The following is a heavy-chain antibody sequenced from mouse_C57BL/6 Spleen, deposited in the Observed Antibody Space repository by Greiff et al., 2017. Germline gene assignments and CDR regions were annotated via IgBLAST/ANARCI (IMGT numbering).Heavy chain of an antibody. J-gene: IGHJ4*01. V-gene: IGHV3-1*01. CDR3: ARDGTDYAMDY. Sequence: EVKLVESGPGMVKPSQSLSLTCTVTGYSITSGYDWHWIRHFPGNKLEWMGYISYSGSTNYNPSLKSRIPITHDTSKNHFFLKLNSVTTEDTATYYCARDGTDYAMDYWGQGTSVTVSS. CDR2: ISYSGST. CDR1: GYSITSGYD. D-gene: IGHD3-3*01.